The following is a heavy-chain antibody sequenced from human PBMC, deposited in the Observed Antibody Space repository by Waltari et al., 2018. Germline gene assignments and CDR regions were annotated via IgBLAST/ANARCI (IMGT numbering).Heavy chain of an antibody. CDR1: GFTSSSYS. CDR3: ARDNYYDILTGSYYYYYGMDV. Sequence: EVQLVESGGGLVKPGGSLRLSCAASGFTSSSYSMNWVRPAPGKGLEWVSSISSSSSYIYYADSVKGRFTIARDNAKNSLYLQMNSLRAEDTAVYYCARDNYYDILTGSYYYYYGMDVWGQGTTVTVSS. D-gene: IGHD3-9*01. CDR2: ISSSSSYI. V-gene: IGHV3-21*01. J-gene: IGHJ6*02.